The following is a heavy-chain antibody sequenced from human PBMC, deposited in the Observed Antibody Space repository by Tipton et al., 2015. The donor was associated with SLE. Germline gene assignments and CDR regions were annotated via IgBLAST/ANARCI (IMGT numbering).Heavy chain of an antibody. Sequence: TLSLTCTVSGGSISSGGYYWSWIRQHPGKGLEWIGYTYYSGNTYYNPSLKSRVTISVDKSENQFSLKLSSVTAADTAVYYCARLLGPQEGVQGVINEVDYWVQGTLVTVSS. CDR1: GGSISSGGYY. CDR2: TYYSGNT. V-gene: IGHV4-31*03. CDR3: ARLLGPQEGVQGVINEVDY. D-gene: IGHD3-10*01. J-gene: IGHJ4*02.